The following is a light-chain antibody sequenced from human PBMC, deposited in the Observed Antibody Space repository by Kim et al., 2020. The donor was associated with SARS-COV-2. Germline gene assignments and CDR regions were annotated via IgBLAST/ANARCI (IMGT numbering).Light chain of an antibody. V-gene: IGLV1-51*01. CDR2: ANN. Sequence: GQKVTSSCSGSTSNIGNDYVSWYQQLPGTAPKLLIYANNKRPSGIPDRFSGSKSGTSATLGITGLQTGDEADYYCGTWDTSLSIGVFGGGTQLTVL. CDR3: GTWDTSLSIGV. J-gene: IGLJ2*01. CDR1: TSNIGNDY.